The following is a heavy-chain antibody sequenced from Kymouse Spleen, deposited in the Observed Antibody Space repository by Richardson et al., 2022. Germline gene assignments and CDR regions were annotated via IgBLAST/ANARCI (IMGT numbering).Heavy chain of an antibody. J-gene: IGHJ6*02. CDR1: GFTFSSYG. Sequence: QVQLVESGGGVVQPGRSLRLSCAASGFTFSSYGMHWVRQAPGKGLEWVAVIWYDGSNKYYADSVKGRFTISRDNSKNTLYLQMNSLRAEDTAVYYCAREILWFGELLYYYYYYGMDVWGQGTTVTVSS. CDR2: IWYDGSNK. CDR3: AREILWFGELLYYYYYYGMDV. D-gene: IGHD3-10*01. V-gene: IGHV3-33*01.